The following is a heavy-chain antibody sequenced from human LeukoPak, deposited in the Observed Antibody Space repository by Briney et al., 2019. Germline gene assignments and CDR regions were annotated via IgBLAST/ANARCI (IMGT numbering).Heavy chain of an antibody. V-gene: IGHV3-48*03. J-gene: IGHJ4*02. Sequence: GGSLRLSCAASGFTFSSYEMNWVRQAPGKGLEWVSYISSSGSTIYYADSVKGRFTISRDNAKNSLYLQMNSLRAEDTATYYCARDQGGGTSYWGQGTLVTVSS. CDR1: GFTFSSYE. CDR2: ISSSGSTI. D-gene: IGHD2-15*01. CDR3: ARDQGGGTSY.